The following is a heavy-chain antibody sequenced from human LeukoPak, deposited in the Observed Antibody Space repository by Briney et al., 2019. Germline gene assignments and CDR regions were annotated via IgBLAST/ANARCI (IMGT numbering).Heavy chain of an antibody. D-gene: IGHD2-2*01. CDR2: ISGSGGST. CDR1: GFTFSSYA. Sequence: PGGSLRLSCAASGFTFSSYAMSWVRQAPGKGLEWVSAISGSGGSTYYADSVKGRFTISRDNSKNTLYLQMNSLRAEDTAVYYCAKGTKLGYCSSTSCPYYYYYGMDVWGQGTTVTVSS. J-gene: IGHJ6*02. V-gene: IGHV3-23*01. CDR3: AKGTKLGYCSSTSCPYYYYYGMDV.